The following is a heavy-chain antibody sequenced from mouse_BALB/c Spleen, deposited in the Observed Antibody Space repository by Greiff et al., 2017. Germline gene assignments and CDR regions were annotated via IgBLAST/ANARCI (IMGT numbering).Heavy chain of an antibody. CDR1: GYTFTSYY. CDR2: INPSNGGT. CDR3: TRSRDSYYGSSYGAMDY. Sequence: VQLQQPGAELVKPGASVKLSCKASGYTFTSYYMYWVKQRPGQGLEWIGGINPSNGGTNFNEKFKSKATLTVDKSSSTAYMQLSSLTSEDSAVYYCTRSRDSYYGSSYGAMDYWGQGTSVTVSS. D-gene: IGHD1-1*01. V-gene: IGHV1S81*02. J-gene: IGHJ4*01.